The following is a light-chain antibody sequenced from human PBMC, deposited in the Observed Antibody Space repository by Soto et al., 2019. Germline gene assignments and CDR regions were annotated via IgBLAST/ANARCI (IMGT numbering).Light chain of an antibody. J-gene: IGKJ1*01. CDR1: QSLTSSY. CDR2: GAS. Sequence: EIVLTQSPGTLSLSPGERATLSCRASQSLTSSYLAWYQQKPGQAPRLLIYGASSRATGIPDRFSGSGSGTDFTLTISSLEPEDFAVYYCQQYGSSPRTFGQVTKVELK. V-gene: IGKV3-20*01. CDR3: QQYGSSPRT.